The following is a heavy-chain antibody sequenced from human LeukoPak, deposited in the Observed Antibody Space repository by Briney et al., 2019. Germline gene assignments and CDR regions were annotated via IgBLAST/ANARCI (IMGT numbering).Heavy chain of an antibody. CDR2: ISWDGGST. CDR3: AKDMWRLGELDYDY. V-gene: IGHV3-43*02. Sequence: GGPLRLSCAASGFTFDDYAMHWVRQAPGKGLEWVSLISWDGGSTYYTDSVKGRFTIYRDNSKNSLYLQMNSLRTEDTALYYCAKDMWRLGELDYDYWGQGTLVTVSS. D-gene: IGHD3-10*01. J-gene: IGHJ4*02. CDR1: GFTFDDYA.